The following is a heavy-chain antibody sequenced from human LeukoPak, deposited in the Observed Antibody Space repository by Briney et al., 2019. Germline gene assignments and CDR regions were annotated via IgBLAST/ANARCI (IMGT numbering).Heavy chain of an antibody. V-gene: IGHV4-39*01. J-gene: IGHJ3*02. Sequence: SETLSLTCTASGGSISSSSYYWGWIRQPPGKGLEWIGSIYYSGSTYYNPSLKSRVTISVDTSKNQFSLKLSSVTAADTAVYYCARHTHYDFGSGYLDAFDIWGQGTMVTVSS. D-gene: IGHD3-3*01. CDR2: IYYSGST. CDR1: GGSISSSSYY. CDR3: ARHTHYDFGSGYLDAFDI.